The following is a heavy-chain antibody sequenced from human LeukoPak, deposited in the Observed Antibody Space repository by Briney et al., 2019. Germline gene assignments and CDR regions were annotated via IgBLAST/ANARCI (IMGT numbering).Heavy chain of an antibody. J-gene: IGHJ3*02. D-gene: IGHD1-26*01. V-gene: IGHV4-30-4*07. CDR1: GGSISSGGYS. CDR2: IYYSGST. Sequence: SETLSLTCAVSGGSISSGGYSWSWIRQPPGEGLEWIGYIYYSGSTYYNPSLKSRATISVDTSKNQFSLKLSSVTAADTAVYYCARDGRYYYAFDIWGQGTMVTVSS. CDR3: ARDGRYYYAFDI.